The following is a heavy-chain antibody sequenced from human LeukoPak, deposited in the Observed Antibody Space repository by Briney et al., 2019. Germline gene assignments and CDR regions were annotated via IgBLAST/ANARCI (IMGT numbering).Heavy chain of an antibody. CDR1: GFIFSNYG. J-gene: IGHJ4*02. CDR2: MIRRGRTT. D-gene: IGHD1-26*01. Sequence: GGSLRLSWAASGFIFSNYGMNCVRQPPGEGLEWVSYMIRRGRTTYHADSVKCRFTISRDNAKNSLYLQMNSLRTEDSAVYYCASGIWGQGTLVTVSS. V-gene: IGHV3-48*04. CDR3: ASGI.